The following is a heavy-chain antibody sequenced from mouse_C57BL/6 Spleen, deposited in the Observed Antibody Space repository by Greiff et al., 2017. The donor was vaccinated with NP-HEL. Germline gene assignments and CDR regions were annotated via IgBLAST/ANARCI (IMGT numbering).Heavy chain of an antibody. Sequence: EVKLMESGGGLVKPGGSLKLSCAASGFTFSSYAMSWVRQTPEKRLEWVATISDGGSYTYYPDNVKGRFTLSRDNAKNNLYLQLSHLKSEDTAMYYGARDEDYDGSGRWFAYWGQGTLVTVSA. J-gene: IGHJ3*01. D-gene: IGHD1-1*01. CDR1: GFTFSSYA. V-gene: IGHV5-4*01. CDR2: ISDGGSYT. CDR3: ARDEDYDGSGRWFAY.